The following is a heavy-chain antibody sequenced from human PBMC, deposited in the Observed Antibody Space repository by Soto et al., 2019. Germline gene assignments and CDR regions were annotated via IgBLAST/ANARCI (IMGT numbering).Heavy chain of an antibody. CDR3: ARDGYDLGSGYYVSYYNCMDG. V-gene: IGHV3-33*01. D-gene: IGHD3-3*01. Sequence: GGSLGLLAAAAGFTLGIYGRLWVCQAPGMGLERVAVIWSDGGNKYYEDSVKGRFTISRDNSKNTLYLQMNSLRAEDTAVYYCARDGYDLGSGYYVSYYNCMDGWHQGTTV. CDR1: GFTLGIYG. CDR2: IWSDGGNK. J-gene: IGHJ6*02.